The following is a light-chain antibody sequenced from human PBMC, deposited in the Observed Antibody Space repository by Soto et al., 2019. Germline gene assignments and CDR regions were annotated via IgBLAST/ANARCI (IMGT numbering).Light chain of an antibody. CDR3: QHYNKWPPTYA. J-gene: IGKJ2*01. V-gene: IGKV3-15*01. CDR2: GAS. CDR1: QSVSSN. Sequence: EIVMTQSPATLSVSPGERATLSCRASQSVSSNLAWYQQKPGQAPRLLIYGASTRATGIPARFSGSGSGTEFTLTISSLQSEDFAVYYCQHYNKWPPTYAFGQGTKLEIK.